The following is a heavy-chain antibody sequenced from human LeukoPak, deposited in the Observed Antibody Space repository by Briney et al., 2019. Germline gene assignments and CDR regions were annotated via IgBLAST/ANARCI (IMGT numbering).Heavy chain of an antibody. V-gene: IGHV3-23*01. CDR3: ARDSGFSGTQRGEY. D-gene: IGHD3/OR15-3a*01. CDR2: IRGSGDRT. CDR1: GFTFSSYN. Sequence: PGGSLRLSCAASGFTFSSYNMNWVRQAPGKGLEWVSAIRGSGDRTHYADSVKGRFTISRDNSKNTLYLQMNSLRAEDTAVYYCARDSGFSGTQRGEYWGQGTLVTVSS. J-gene: IGHJ4*02.